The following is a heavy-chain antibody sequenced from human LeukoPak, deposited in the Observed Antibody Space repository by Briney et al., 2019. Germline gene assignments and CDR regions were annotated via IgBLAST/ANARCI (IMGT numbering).Heavy chain of an antibody. CDR3: ASDRNYGSSYYFDY. CDR1: GGSISRGDYY. D-gene: IGHD1-7*01. V-gene: IGHV4-30-4*01. Sequence: SQTMSLTCTLSGGSISRGDYYWSWIRHPPVKGLEWIGHIYYSGSTYYNPSLKSRVTISVDTSKNQFSLKLSSVTAADTAVYYCASDRNYGSSYYFDYWGQGTLVTVSS. CDR2: IYYSGST. J-gene: IGHJ4*02.